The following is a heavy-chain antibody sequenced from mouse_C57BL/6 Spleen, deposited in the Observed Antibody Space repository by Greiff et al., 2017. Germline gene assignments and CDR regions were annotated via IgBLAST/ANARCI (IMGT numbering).Heavy chain of an antibody. CDR1: GYTFTSYW. CDR2: IDPSDSYT. CDR3: ARVGYDDDVWYYYAMYY. J-gene: IGHJ4*01. D-gene: IGHD2-4*01. Sequence: QVQLQQPGAELVMPGASVKLSCKASGYTFTSYWMHWVKQRPGQGLEWIGEIDPSDSYTNYNQKFKGKSTLTVDKSSSTAYMQLSILTSEDSAVYYCARVGYDDDVWYYYAMYYWGQGTSVTFSS. V-gene: IGHV1-69*01.